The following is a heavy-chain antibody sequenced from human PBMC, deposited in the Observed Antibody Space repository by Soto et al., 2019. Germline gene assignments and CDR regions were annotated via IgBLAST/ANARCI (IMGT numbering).Heavy chain of an antibody. CDR1: GYVFIGYG. CDR2: ISRHNGNT. J-gene: IGHJ4*02. Sequence: ASVKVSCKASGYVFIGYGISWVRQAPGQGLEWMGWISRHNGNTNYAQKFQGRVTMTTDASTSTAYMELRSLRSDDTAVYYCARDLDGSGSYYTDYWGQGTQVTV. D-gene: IGHD3-10*01. V-gene: IGHV1-18*01. CDR3: ARDLDGSGSYYTDY.